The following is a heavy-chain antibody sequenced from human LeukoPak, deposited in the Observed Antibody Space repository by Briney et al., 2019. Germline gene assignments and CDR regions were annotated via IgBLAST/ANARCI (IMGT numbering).Heavy chain of an antibody. CDR2: ISAYNGNT. CDR3: ARIVVVPAAITMGDY. CDR1: GYTFTSYG. Sequence: GASVRVSCKAPGYTFTSYGISWVRQAPGQGVEWVGWISAYNGNTNYAQKLQGRVTMTTDTSTSTAYMELRSLRSDDTAVYYCARIVVVPAAITMGDYWGQGTLVTVSS. J-gene: IGHJ4*02. V-gene: IGHV1-18*01. D-gene: IGHD2-2*02.